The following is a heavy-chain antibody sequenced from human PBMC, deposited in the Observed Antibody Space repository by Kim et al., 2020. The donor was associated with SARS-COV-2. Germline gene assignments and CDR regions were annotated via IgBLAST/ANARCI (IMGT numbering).Heavy chain of an antibody. V-gene: IGHV4-59*08. Sequence: SETLSLTCSVSGVSISSYYWSWIRQPPGKGLEWIGYIYYSGSANYNPSLRSRVTISVDTTKNQFSLKLSSVTAADTAVYYCAGTVRGANFDDLGRGALGT. CDR1: GVSISSYY. D-gene: IGHD3-10*01. CDR2: IYYSGSA. J-gene: IGHJ4*02. CDR3: AGTVRGANFDD.